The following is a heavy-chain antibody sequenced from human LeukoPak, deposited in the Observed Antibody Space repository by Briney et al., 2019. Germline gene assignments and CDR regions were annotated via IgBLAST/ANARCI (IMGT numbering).Heavy chain of an antibody. J-gene: IGHJ4*02. V-gene: IGHV4-34*01. Sequence: SETLSLTCAVSGGSFSGYYWTWIRQPPGKGLEWIGEINHSGSTNYNPSLKSRVTISVATSKNQFSLKLSSVTAADTAVYYCARGSDWGFRFYFDYWGQGTLVTVSS. CDR1: GGSFSGYY. D-gene: IGHD7-27*01. CDR3: ARGSDWGFRFYFDY. CDR2: INHSGST.